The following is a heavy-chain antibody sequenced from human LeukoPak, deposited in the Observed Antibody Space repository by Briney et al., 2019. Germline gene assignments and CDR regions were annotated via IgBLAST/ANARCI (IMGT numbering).Heavy chain of an antibody. D-gene: IGHD3-22*01. V-gene: IGHV1-18*01. CDR3: ARHYYDSSGYLWDY. Sequence: GASVKVSCKASGYTFTSYGISWVRQAPGQGLEWMGWISAYNGNTNYAQKLQGRVAMTTDTSTSTAYMELRSLRSDDTAVYYCARHYYDSSGYLWDYWGQGTLVTVSS. CDR2: ISAYNGNT. CDR1: GYTFTSYG. J-gene: IGHJ4*02.